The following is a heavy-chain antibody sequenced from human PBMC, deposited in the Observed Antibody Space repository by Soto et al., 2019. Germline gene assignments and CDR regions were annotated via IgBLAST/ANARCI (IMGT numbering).Heavy chain of an antibody. J-gene: IGHJ4*02. CDR2: ISGSGGST. D-gene: IGHD1-20*01. Sequence: EVQLLESGGGLVQPGGSLRLSCAASGFTFSSYAMSWVRQAPGKGLEWVPTISGSGGSTYYADSVKGRFTISRDNSKNTLYLQMNSLRAEDTDVYYCANTYNWNSFDYWGQGTLVTVSS. CDR3: ANTYNWNSFDY. CDR1: GFTFSSYA. V-gene: IGHV3-23*01.